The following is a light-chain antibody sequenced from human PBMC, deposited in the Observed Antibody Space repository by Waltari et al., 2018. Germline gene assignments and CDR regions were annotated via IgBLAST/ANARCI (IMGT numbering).Light chain of an antibody. V-gene: IGKV3-15*01. Sequence: EIVMTQSPATLSLSPGETAILSRRTSQSINTNLAWYQQKSGQAPRLLISGASTRATGIPDRFSGSGSGTEFTLTIRRLQAEDFAIYYCQHFKNWPLMYTFGQGTKLEIK. J-gene: IGKJ2*01. CDR3: QHFKNWPLMYT. CDR2: GAS. CDR1: QSINTN.